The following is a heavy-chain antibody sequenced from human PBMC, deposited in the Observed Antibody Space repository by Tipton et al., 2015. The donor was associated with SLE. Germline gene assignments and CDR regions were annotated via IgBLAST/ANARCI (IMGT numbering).Heavy chain of an antibody. D-gene: IGHD3-3*01. CDR3: ARGWILRFLEERSDAFDI. CDR2: INHSGST. V-gene: IGHV4-34*01. J-gene: IGHJ3*02. CDR1: GGSFSGYY. Sequence: TLSLTCAVYGGSFSGYYWSWIRQPPGKGLEWIGEINHSGSTNYNPPLKSRVTISVDTSKNQFSLKLSSVTAADTAAYYCARGWILRFLEERSDAFDIWGQGTMVTVSS.